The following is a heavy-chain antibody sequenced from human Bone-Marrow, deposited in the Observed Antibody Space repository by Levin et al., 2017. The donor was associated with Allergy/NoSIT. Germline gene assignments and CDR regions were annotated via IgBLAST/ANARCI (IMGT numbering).Heavy chain of an antibody. J-gene: IGHJ5*02. CDR3: AKDFGGSGWYNWFDA. CDR2: ISHNGGGK. CDR1: GFSFGTHG. Sequence: QPGGSLRLSCAASGFSFGTHGMHWVRQAPGKGLEWVAMISHNGGGKYYGDAVKGRFTISRDTSNNKLFLQMDSLRPEDTAVYYCAKDFGGSGWYNWFDAWGQGTLVTVSS. V-gene: IGHV3-30*18. D-gene: IGHD6-19*01.